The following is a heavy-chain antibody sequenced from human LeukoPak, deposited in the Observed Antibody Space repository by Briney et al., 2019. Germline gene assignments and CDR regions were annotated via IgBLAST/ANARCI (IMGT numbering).Heavy chain of an antibody. D-gene: IGHD3-10*01. J-gene: IGHJ4*02. CDR2: IFWDDDK. Sequence: SGPTLVKPTQPLTLTFTFSGFSLSTSGVGVGWIRQPPGKALEWLALIFWDDDKRYSPSLKNRLTITKDTSKNQVVLTMTNVDPVHTASYYCAPRPYYFASGAYSHFDNWGQGALVTVSS. CDR1: GFSLSTSGVG. V-gene: IGHV2-5*02. CDR3: APRPYYFASGAYSHFDN.